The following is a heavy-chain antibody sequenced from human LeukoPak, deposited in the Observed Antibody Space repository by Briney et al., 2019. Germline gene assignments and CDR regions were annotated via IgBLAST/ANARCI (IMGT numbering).Heavy chain of an antibody. V-gene: IGHV4-39*01. CDR2: IYYSGST. CDR3: ARYARDFWSGYYLGWFDP. CDR1: GGSISSNSYY. Sequence: PSETLSLTCTVSGGSISSNSYYWGWIRQPPGKGLEWIGSIYYSGSTYYNPSLKSRVTISVDTSKNQFSLKLSSVTAADTAVYYCARYARDFWSGYYLGWFDPWGQGTLVTVSS. J-gene: IGHJ5*02. D-gene: IGHD3-3*01.